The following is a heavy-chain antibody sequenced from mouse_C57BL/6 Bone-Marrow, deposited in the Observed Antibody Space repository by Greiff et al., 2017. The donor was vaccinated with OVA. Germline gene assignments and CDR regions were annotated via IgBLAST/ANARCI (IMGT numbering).Heavy chain of an antibody. CDR3: ARSKGYYGSSPDY. CDR2: IDPANGNT. CDR1: GFNIKNTY. Sequence: DVQLVESVAELVRPGASVKLSCTASGFNIKNTYMHWVKQRPEQGLEWIGRIDPANGNTKYAPKFQGKATITADTSSSTAYMQLSSLTSEDSAVYYCARSKGYYGSSPDYWGQGTTLTVSS. V-gene: IGHV14-3*01. J-gene: IGHJ2*01. D-gene: IGHD1-1*01.